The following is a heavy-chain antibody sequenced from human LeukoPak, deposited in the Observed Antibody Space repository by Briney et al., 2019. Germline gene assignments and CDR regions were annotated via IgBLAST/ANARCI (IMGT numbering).Heavy chain of an antibody. CDR3: ARVSNGGSSAGAFDI. J-gene: IGHJ3*02. CDR1: GFTFSTFW. V-gene: IGHV3-74*01. D-gene: IGHD4-23*01. Sequence: PGGSLRLSCAASGFTFSTFWMHWVRQAPGKGLVWVSRISTDGTNTDYSDSVKGRFTISRDNTKPTLYLQMNSLRAEDTAVYYCARVSNGGSSAGAFDIWGQGTMVTVS. CDR2: ISTDGTNT.